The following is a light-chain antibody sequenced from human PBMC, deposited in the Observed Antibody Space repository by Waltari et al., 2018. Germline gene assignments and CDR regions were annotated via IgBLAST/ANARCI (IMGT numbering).Light chain of an antibody. CDR1: QSISKY. V-gene: IGKV3-20*01. CDR2: HAA. CDR3: QHYVSLPVT. Sequence: EIVLTQSPGTLSLSSGERATLSCRTSQSISKYLAWYQQKPGQVPRLLIYHAASRATGIPDRFSGSVSGTDFSLTISRLEPEDFAVYYCQHYVSLPVTFGQGTKVEIK. J-gene: IGKJ1*01.